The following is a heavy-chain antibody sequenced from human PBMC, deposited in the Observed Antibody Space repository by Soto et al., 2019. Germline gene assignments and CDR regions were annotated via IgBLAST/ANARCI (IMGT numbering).Heavy chain of an antibody. CDR2: ISYDGSNK. Sequence: QVQLVESGGGVVQPGRSLRLSCAASGFTFSSYAMHWVRQAPGKGLEWVAVISYDGSNKYYADSVKGRFTISRDNSKNPLYLQMNSLRAEDTAGYYCASPPPRMATRPFRYWGQGTLVTVSS. CDR3: ASPPPRMATRPFRY. CDR1: GFTFSSYA. J-gene: IGHJ4*02. V-gene: IGHV3-30-3*01. D-gene: IGHD5-12*01.